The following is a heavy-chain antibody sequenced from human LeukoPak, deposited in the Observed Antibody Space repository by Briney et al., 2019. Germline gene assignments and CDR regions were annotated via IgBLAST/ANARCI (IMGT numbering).Heavy chain of an antibody. Sequence: SETLSLTCTVSGGSISSYYWSWIRQPPGKGLEWIAYISDIGSINYNPSLKSRVTISLDTSKNQLSLKLRSVTAADTAVYYCAGHHPRNTVDFWGQGTLITVSS. D-gene: IGHD2/OR15-2a*01. CDR2: ISDIGSI. V-gene: IGHV4-59*08. CDR3: AGHHPRNTVDF. J-gene: IGHJ4*02. CDR1: GGSISSYY.